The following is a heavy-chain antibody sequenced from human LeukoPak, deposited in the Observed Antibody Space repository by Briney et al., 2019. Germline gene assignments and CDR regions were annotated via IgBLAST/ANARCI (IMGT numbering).Heavy chain of an antibody. V-gene: IGHV4-59*01. J-gene: IGHJ4*02. D-gene: IGHD6-19*01. Sequence: KPSETLSLTCTVSGGSISSYYWSYIYYSGSTNYNPSLKSRVTISVDTSKNQFSLKLSSVTAADTAVYYCARGNQEQWLVGAIDYWGQGTLVTVSS. CDR1: GGSISSYY. CDR3: ARGNQEQWLVGAIDY. CDR2: IYYSGST.